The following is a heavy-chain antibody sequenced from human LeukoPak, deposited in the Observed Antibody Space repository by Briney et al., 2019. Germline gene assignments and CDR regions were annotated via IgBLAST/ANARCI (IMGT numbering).Heavy chain of an antibody. Sequence: GGSLRLSCAASGFTFSSYAMSWVRQAPGKGLEWVLVIYSGGSTYYADSVKGRFTISRDNSRNTLYLQMNSLRAEDTAVYYCASPRRDDLPFDYWGQGTLVTASS. J-gene: IGHJ4*02. CDR2: IYSGGST. D-gene: IGHD5-24*01. CDR1: GFTFSSYA. V-gene: IGHV3-66*01. CDR3: ASPRRDDLPFDY.